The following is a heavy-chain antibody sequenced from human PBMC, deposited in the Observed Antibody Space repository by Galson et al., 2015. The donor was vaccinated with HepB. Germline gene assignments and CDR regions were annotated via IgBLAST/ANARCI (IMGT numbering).Heavy chain of an antibody. Sequence: SLRLSCAASGFTFSDYYMSWIRQAPGKGLEWVSYISSSGSTIYYADSVKGRFTISRDNAKNSLYLQMNSLRAEDTAVYYCAGDRGAQTYYDFWSGARRYNWFDPWGQGTLVTVSS. V-gene: IGHV3-11*04. CDR2: ISSSGSTI. D-gene: IGHD3-3*01. J-gene: IGHJ5*02. CDR1: GFTFSDYY. CDR3: AGDRGAQTYYDFWSGARRYNWFDP.